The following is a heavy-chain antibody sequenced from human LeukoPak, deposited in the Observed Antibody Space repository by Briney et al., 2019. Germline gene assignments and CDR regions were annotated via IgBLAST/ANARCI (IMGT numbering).Heavy chain of an antibody. CDR2: IYWDDDK. J-gene: IGHJ5*02. Sequence: ESGPTLVKPTQTLTLTCTFSGFSLSTSGGGVGWIRQPPGKALEWLALIYWDDDKRYSPSLKSRLTITKDTSKNQVVLTMTNMDPAHTATYYCAHRRYTAGYNWFDPWGQGTLVTVSS. CDR3: AHRRYTAGYNWFDP. V-gene: IGHV2-5*02. CDR1: GFSLSTSGGG. D-gene: IGHD5-18*01.